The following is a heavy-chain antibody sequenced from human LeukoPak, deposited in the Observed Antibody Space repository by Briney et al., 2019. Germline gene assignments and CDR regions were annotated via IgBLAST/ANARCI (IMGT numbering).Heavy chain of an antibody. CDR2: ISYDGSSK. J-gene: IGHJ6*02. D-gene: IGHD6-19*01. V-gene: IGHV3-30-3*01. Sequence: GGSLRLSCAASGFTFSSYAMHWVRQAPGKGLEWVAVISYDGSSKYYADSVKARFTISRDNSKNTLYLQMNSLRAEDTAVYYCARDRGQWLAQAYGMDVWGQGTTVTVSS. CDR3: ARDRGQWLAQAYGMDV. CDR1: GFTFSSYA.